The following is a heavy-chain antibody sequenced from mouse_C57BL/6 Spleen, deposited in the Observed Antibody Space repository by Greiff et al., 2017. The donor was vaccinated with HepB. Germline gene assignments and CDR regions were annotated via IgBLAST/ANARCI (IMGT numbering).Heavy chain of an antibody. V-gene: IGHV2-6*01. CDR1: GFSLTSYG. Sequence: VMLVESGPGLVAPSQSLSITCTVSGFSLTSYGVDWVRQSPGKGLEWLGVIWGVGSTNYNSALKSRLSISKDNSKSQVFLKMNSLQTDDTAMYYCARIYYYGKDYAMDYWGQGTSVTVSS. D-gene: IGHD1-1*01. CDR2: IWGVGST. J-gene: IGHJ4*01. CDR3: ARIYYYGKDYAMDY.